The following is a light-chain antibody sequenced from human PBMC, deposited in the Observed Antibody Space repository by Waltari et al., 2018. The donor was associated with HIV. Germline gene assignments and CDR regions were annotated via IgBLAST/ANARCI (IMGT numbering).Light chain of an antibody. J-gene: IGLJ2*01. V-gene: IGLV4-69*01. CDR3: QTWGTGIVV. CDR1: SGHTTYA. Sequence: QLVLTQSPSASAPLRASVKPTCTLSSGHTTYAIAWHQQQPEKGPRFLMKVNSDGSHTRGDGIPDRFSGSSSGAQRYLTISSLQSADEADYYCQTWGTGIVVFGGGTKLTVL. CDR2: VNSDGSH.